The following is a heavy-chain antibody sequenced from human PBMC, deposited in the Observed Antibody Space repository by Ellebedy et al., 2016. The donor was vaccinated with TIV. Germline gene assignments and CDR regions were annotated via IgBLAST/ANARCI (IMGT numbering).Heavy chain of an antibody. Sequence: GESLKISXAASGFTFSSYWMGWVRQAPGKGLEWVASIKQGPSEKYYVDSVKGRFTISRDNAKNSLYLQMNSLRAEDTAVYYCARARVVVVAATLEPDAFDIWGQGTMVTVSS. J-gene: IGHJ3*02. CDR2: IKQGPSEK. D-gene: IGHD2-15*01. CDR3: ARARVVVVAATLEPDAFDI. CDR1: GFTFSSYW. V-gene: IGHV3-7*01.